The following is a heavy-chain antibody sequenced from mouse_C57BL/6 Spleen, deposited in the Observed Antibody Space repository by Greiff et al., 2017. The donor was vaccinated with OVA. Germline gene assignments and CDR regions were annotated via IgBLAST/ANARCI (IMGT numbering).Heavy chain of an antibody. V-gene: IGHV1-66*01. CDR3: ARYEYSYYFDY. D-gene: IGHD5-1*01. J-gene: IGHJ2*01. Sequence: VKLVESGPELVKPGASVKISCKASGYSFTSYYIHWVKQRPGQGLEWIGWIYPGSGNTKYNEKFKGKATLTADTSSSTAYMQLSSLTSEDSAVYYCARYEYSYYFDYWGQGTTLTVSS. CDR2: IYPGSGNT. CDR1: GYSFTSYY.